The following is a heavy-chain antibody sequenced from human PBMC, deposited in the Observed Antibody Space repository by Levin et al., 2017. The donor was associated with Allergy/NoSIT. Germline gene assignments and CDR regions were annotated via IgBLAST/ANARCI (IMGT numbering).Heavy chain of an antibody. CDR2: ISWDGGST. Sequence: GGSLRLSCAASGFTFDDYTMHWVRQAPGKGLEWVSLISWDGGSTYYADSVKGRFTISRDNSKNSLYLQMNSLRTEDTALYYCARGRRQPPGNYYYYGMDVWGQGTTVTVSS. D-gene: IGHD3-16*01. J-gene: IGHJ6*02. V-gene: IGHV3-43*01. CDR3: ARGRRQPPGNYYYYGMDV. CDR1: GFTFDDYT.